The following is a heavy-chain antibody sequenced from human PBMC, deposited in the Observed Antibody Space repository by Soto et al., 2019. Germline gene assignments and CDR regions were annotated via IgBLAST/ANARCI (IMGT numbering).Heavy chain of an antibody. CDR1: GYTFTSYA. D-gene: IGHD2-2*01. J-gene: IGHJ6*03. CDR2: INAGNGNT. Sequence: ASVKVSCTASGYTFTSYAMHWVRQAPGQRLEWMGWINAGNGNTKYSQKFQGRVTITRDTSASTAYMELSSLRSEDTAVYYCARGVVPAATFLDYYYYMDVWGKGTTVTVSS. CDR3: ARGVVPAATFLDYYYYMDV. V-gene: IGHV1-3*01.